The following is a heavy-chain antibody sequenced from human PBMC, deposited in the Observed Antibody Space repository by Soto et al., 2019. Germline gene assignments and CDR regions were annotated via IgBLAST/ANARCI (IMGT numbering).Heavy chain of an antibody. V-gene: IGHV3-66*01. CDR3: ARGRSASSDFDS. CDR1: GFTVSTYY. Sequence: EVQLVESGGGLVQPGGSLRLSCAASGFTVSTYYMNWVRQAPGEGLEWVSVVYSGGTTYYADSVRGRFTISRDNSKSTLFLQMNSLRADVTAVYSCARGRSASSDFDSWGQGTLVTVSS. J-gene: IGHJ4*02. D-gene: IGHD1-26*01. CDR2: VYSGGTT.